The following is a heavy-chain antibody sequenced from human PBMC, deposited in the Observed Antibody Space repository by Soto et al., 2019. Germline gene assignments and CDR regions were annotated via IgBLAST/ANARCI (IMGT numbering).Heavy chain of an antibody. D-gene: IGHD2-15*01. J-gene: IGHJ5*02. CDR2: ISYDGSNK. CDR1: GFTFSSYA. CDR3: ARDPEYCSGGRCPGWFDP. Sequence: QVQLAASGGGGVQPRRSLRLSSAASGFTFSSYALHQVRQAPGKGLEGVAVISYDGSNKYYADSVKGRFTISRDNAKNTMYLQMNSLGAEDTAVYYCARDPEYCSGGRCPGWFDPWGQGTLVTVSS. V-gene: IGHV3-30-3*01.